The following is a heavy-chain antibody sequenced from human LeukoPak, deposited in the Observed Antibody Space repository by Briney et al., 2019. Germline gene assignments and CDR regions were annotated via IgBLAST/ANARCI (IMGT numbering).Heavy chain of an antibody. D-gene: IGHD5-24*01. V-gene: IGHV4-34*01. CDR2: INHSGST. CDR1: GGSFSGYY. J-gene: IGHJ3*02. CDR3: ARHWGDGYVRAFDI. Sequence: SETLSLTCAVYGGSFSGYYWSWIRQPPGKGLEWIGEINHSGSTNYNPSLKSRVTISVDTSKNQFSLKLSSVTAADTAVYYCARHWGDGYVRAFDIWGQGTMVTVSS.